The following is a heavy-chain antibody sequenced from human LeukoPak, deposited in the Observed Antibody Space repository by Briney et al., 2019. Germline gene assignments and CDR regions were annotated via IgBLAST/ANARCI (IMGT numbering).Heavy chain of an antibody. D-gene: IGHD2-15*01. CDR3: ARSPLNRYCSGGSCYRVAPAIYYYYYGMDV. CDR2: INHSGST. CDR1: GGSFSGYC. V-gene: IGHV4-34*01. Sequence: SETLSLTCAVYGGSFSGYCWSWIRQPPGKGLEWIGEINHSGSTNYNPSLKSRVTISVDTSKNQFSLKLSSVTAADTAVYYCARSPLNRYCSGGSCYRVAPAIYYYYYGMDVWGQGTTVTVSS. J-gene: IGHJ6*02.